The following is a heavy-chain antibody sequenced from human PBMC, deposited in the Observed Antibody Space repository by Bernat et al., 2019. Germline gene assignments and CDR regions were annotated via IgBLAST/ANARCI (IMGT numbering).Heavy chain of an antibody. J-gene: IGHJ6*02. V-gene: IGHV3-33*08. D-gene: IGHD4-17*01. Sequence: QVQLVESGGGVVQPGRSLRLSCAASGFTFSSYAMHWVRQAPGKGLEWVAVIWHDGSNENYADSVKGRFTISRDNSKNTLYLQMNGLRAEDAAVYYCARVSLYGAPASAMDVWGQGTTVTVSS. CDR2: IWHDGSNE. CDR1: GFTFSSYA. CDR3: ARVSLYGAPASAMDV.